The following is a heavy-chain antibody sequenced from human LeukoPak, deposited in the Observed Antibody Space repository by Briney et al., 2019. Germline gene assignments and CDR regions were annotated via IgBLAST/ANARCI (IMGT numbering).Heavy chain of an antibody. CDR1: GFTFSSYG. D-gene: IGHD6-19*01. V-gene: IGHV3-30*03. CDR3: AGGYTSGWYVAFDI. CDR2: ISYDGSNK. Sequence: GGSLRLSCAASGFTFSSYGMHWVRQAPGKGLEWVAVISYDGSNKYYADSVKGRFTISRDNSKNTLYLQMNSLRAEDTAVYYCAGGYTSGWYVAFDIWGQGTMVTVSS. J-gene: IGHJ3*02.